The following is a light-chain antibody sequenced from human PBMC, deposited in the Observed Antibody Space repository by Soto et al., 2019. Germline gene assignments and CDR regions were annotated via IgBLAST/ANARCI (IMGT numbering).Light chain of an antibody. CDR3: LAYTGGPTGF. V-gene: IGLV2-14*03. Sequence: QSALTQPASVSGSLGQSITISCTGSDYDVGRYSSVSWYQQHPEQAPTLIIYHVTNRPSGVSNRFSGSKSGDTASLTISGLQADDEADYYCLAYTGGPTGFFGSGTQLTVL. CDR1: DYDVGRYSS. CDR2: HVT. J-gene: IGLJ1*01.